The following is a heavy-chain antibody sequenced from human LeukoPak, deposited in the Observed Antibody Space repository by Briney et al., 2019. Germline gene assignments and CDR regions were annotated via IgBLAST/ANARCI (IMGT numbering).Heavy chain of an antibody. CDR3: ARSSIAVAGTGVEDY. J-gene: IGHJ4*02. Sequence: PGRSLRLSCAASGFTFSSYAMHWVRQAPGKGLEWVAVISYDGSNKYYADSVKGRFTISRDNSKNTLYLQMNSLRAEDTAVYYCARSSIAVAGTGVEDYRGQGTLVTVSS. CDR1: GFTFSSYA. D-gene: IGHD6-19*01. V-gene: IGHV3-30-3*01. CDR2: ISYDGSNK.